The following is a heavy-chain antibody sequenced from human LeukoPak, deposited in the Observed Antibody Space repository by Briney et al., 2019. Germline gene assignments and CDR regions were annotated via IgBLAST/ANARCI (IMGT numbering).Heavy chain of an antibody. J-gene: IGHJ4*02. CDR1: GYTFADYY. Sequence: ASVKVSCKASGYTFADYYMHWVRQAPGQGLEWMGWIYPNSGATKYAQKFQGRVTMTRDTSISTAYMELSRLRSDDTAVYYCGTLLSNGPFDYWGQGSLATVSS. V-gene: IGHV1-2*02. CDR3: GTLLSNGPFDY. CDR2: IYPNSGAT.